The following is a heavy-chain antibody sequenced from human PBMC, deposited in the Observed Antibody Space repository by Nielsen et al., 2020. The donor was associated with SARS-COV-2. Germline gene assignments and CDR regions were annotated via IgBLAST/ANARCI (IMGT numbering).Heavy chain of an antibody. J-gene: IGHJ4*02. Sequence: GESLKISCAASGFTFSSYGMHWVRQAPGKGLEWVAVISYDGSNKYYADSVKGRFTISRDNSKDTLYLQMNSLRAEDTAVYYCAKEYSSGWPFDYWGQGTLVTVSS. CDR3: AKEYSSGWPFDY. V-gene: IGHV3-30*18. CDR1: GFTFSSYG. CDR2: ISYDGSNK. D-gene: IGHD6-19*01.